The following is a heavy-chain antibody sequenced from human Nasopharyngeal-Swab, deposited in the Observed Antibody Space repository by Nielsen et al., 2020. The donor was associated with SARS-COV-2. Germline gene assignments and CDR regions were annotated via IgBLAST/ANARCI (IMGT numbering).Heavy chain of an antibody. CDR2: IYSGGSST. D-gene: IGHD3-3*01. V-gene: IGHV3-23*03. CDR1: GFTFSSYA. J-gene: IGHJ6*02. CDR3: AKDRRVSESYDFWRGYIYYYYYGMDV. Sequence: GGSLRLSCAASGFTFSSYAMSWVRQAPGKGLEWVSVIYSGGSSTYYADSVKGRFTISRDNSKNTLYLQMNSLRAEDTAVYYCAKDRRVSESYDFWRGYIYYYYYGMDVWGQGTTVTVSS.